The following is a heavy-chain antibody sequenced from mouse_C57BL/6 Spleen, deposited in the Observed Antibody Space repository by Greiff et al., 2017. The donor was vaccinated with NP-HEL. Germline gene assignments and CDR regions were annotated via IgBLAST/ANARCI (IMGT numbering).Heavy chain of an antibody. J-gene: IGHJ4*01. CDR1: GFSLTSYG. V-gene: IGHV2-2*01. CDR3: ARLPYYGNYDYAMDY. Sequence: QVQLKESGPGLVQPSQSLSITCTVSGFSLTSYGVHWVRQSPGKGLEWLGVIWSGGSTDYNAAFISRLSISKDNSKSQVFFKMNSLQADDTAIYYCARLPYYGNYDYAMDYWGQGTSVTVSS. CDR2: IWSGGST. D-gene: IGHD2-1*01.